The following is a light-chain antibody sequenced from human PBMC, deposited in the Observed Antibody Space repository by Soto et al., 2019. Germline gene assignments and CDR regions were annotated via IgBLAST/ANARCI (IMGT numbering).Light chain of an antibody. J-gene: IGKJ1*01. CDR3: QQSYSTPWT. Sequence: EIQMTQSPSSLSATVGDRVTITCRASQSISSYLNWYQQKPGKAPNLLIYAASSLQSGVPSRFSGSGSGTDFTLTISSLQPEDFATYYCQQSYSTPWTFGQGTKVDIK. V-gene: IGKV1-39*01. CDR2: AAS. CDR1: QSISSY.